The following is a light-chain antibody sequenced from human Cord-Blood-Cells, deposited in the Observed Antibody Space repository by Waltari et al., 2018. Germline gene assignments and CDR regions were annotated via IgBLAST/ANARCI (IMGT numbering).Light chain of an antibody. J-gene: IGKJ4*01. Sequence: EIVLTQSPATLSLSPGERATLSCRASQSVSSYLAWYQQKPGQAPRPLIYDASNRATGIPARFSGRGSGTDFTLTISSLEPEDFAVYYCQQRSNWPPLTFGGGTKVEIK. CDR3: QQRSNWPPLT. CDR1: QSVSSY. CDR2: DAS. V-gene: IGKV3-11*01.